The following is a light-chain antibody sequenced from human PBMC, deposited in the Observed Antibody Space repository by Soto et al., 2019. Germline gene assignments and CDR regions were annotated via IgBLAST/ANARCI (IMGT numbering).Light chain of an antibody. CDR3: QRYNNWPPTWT. CDR1: QSISSN. V-gene: IGKV3-15*01. CDR2: DAS. Sequence: IVLTQSPATLSVSPGERATLSCRASQSISSNLAWYQQKPGQAPRLLIFDASTRATGIPARFSGSGSGTEFTLTISRLQSEDFAVYYCQRYNNWPPTWTFGQGTKVDIK. J-gene: IGKJ1*01.